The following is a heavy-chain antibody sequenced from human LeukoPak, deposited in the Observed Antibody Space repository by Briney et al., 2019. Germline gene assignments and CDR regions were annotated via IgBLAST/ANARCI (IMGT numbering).Heavy chain of an antibody. V-gene: IGHV3-7*01. D-gene: IGHD3-10*01. CDR3: ARLVLSYGNAFDH. Sequence: PGGSLRLSCAASGFTFSNYWMGWVRQAPGKGLEWVANIKQDGSEKRYVDPVKGRFTISRDNAKNSLYLQMNSLRAEDTAVYYCARLVLSYGNAFDHWGQGTLVTASS. CDR2: IKQDGSEK. J-gene: IGHJ4*02. CDR1: GFTFSNYW.